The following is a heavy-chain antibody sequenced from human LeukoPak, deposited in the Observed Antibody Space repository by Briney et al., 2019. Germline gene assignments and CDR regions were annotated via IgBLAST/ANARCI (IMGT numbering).Heavy chain of an antibody. V-gene: IGHV4-59*01. J-gene: IGHJ4*02. CDR3: ARASRGYYDSTVDY. D-gene: IGHD3-22*01. CDR1: GGSISSYY. Sequence: PSETLSLTCTVSGGSISSYYWSWIRQPPGKGLEWIGYIYYSGSTNYNPSLKSRVTISVDTSKNQFSLKLSSVTAANTGVYYCARASRGYYDSTVDYWGQGTLVTVSS. CDR2: IYYSGST.